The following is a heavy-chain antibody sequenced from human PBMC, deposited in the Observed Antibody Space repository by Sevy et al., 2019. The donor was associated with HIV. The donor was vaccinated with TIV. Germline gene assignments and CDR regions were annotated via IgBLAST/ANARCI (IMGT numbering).Heavy chain of an antibody. CDR2: MNPNSGNT. Sequence: ASVKVSCKASGYTFTSYDINWVRQATGQGLEWMGWMNPNSGNTGYAQKFQGRVTRTRNTSISTAYMELSSLRSEDTAVYYCARVYGARDYYYGMDVWGQGTTVTVSS. CDR3: ARVYGARDYYYGMDV. J-gene: IGHJ6*02. CDR1: GYTFTSYD. V-gene: IGHV1-8*01. D-gene: IGHD4-17*01.